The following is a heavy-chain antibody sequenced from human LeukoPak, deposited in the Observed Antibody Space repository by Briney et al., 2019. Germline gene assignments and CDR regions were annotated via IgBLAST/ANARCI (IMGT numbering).Heavy chain of an antibody. V-gene: IGHV3-33*01. CDR2: IWYDGSNK. Sequence: AGGSLRLSCTASGFTFGDYAMSWVRQAPGKGLEWVAVIWYDGSNKYYADSVKGRFTISRDNSKNTLYLQMNSLRAEDTAVYYCARDRYSSGWFDYWGRGTLVTVSS. CDR1: GFTFGDYA. CDR3: ARDRYSSGWFDY. J-gene: IGHJ5*01. D-gene: IGHD6-19*01.